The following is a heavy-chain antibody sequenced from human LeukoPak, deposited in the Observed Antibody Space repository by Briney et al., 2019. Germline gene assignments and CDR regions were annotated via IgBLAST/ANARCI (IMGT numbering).Heavy chain of an antibody. J-gene: IGHJ4*02. CDR3: AKDSGSYYVGY. Sequence: GRSLRLSCAASGFTFDDYAMHWVRQAPGKGLEWVSAISGSGGSTYYADSVKGRFTISRDNSKNTLYLQMNSLRAEDTAVYYCAKDSGSYYVGYWGQGTLVTVSS. V-gene: IGHV3-23*01. D-gene: IGHD1-26*01. CDR2: ISGSGGST. CDR1: GFTFDDYA.